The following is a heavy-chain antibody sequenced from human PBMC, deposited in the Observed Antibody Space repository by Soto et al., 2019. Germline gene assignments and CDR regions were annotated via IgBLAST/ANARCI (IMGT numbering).Heavy chain of an antibody. J-gene: IGHJ3*01. CDR2: IYHSGKT. V-gene: IGHV4-30-2*01. D-gene: IGHD2-15*01. CDR1: GGCSISGGYP. CDR3: ASHVDADDDLDV. Sequence: PSSTXSLTGAFAGGCSISGGYPSTWIRQPPGNVLEWIGYIYHSGKTYYNPSLKSLDTISGERSKNHFTLNLSSVTAADTHVYYCASHVDADDDLDVWGQRTMV.